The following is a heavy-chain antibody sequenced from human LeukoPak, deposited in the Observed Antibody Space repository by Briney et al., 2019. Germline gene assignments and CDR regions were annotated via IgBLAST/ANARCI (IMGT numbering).Heavy chain of an antibody. V-gene: IGHV1-8*01. CDR3: AKKSGYDLVD. CDR2: MNPNRGNT. CDR1: GYTFTSYD. Sequence: ASVKVSCKASGYTFTSYDINWVRQATGQGLEWMGWMNPNRGNTGYAQKFQGRITMTRNTSISTAYMELSSLRSEDTAVYYCAKKSGYDLVDWGQGTLVTVSS. D-gene: IGHD5-12*01. J-gene: IGHJ4*02.